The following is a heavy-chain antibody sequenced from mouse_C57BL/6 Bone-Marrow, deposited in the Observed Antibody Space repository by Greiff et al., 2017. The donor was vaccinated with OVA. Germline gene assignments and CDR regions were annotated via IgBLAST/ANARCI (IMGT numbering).Heavy chain of an antibody. CDR1: GYTFTSYD. CDR3: ARPYYSNFYAMNY. Sequence: VQLQQSGPELVKPGASVKLSCKASGYTFTSYDINWVKQRPGQGLEWIGWIYPRDGSTKYTEKFKGKATLTVETSSSTAYMELHSLTSEDSAVYFCARPYYSNFYAMNYWGQGTSVTVSS. J-gene: IGHJ4*01. CDR2: IYPRDGST. D-gene: IGHD2-5*01. V-gene: IGHV1-85*01.